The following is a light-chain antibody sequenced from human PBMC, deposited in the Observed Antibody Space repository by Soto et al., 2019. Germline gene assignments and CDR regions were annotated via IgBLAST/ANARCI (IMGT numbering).Light chain of an antibody. CDR3: SSYTTISTLVV. Sequence: QSALTQPASVSGSPGQSITISCTGTSSDVGAYNYVSWYQQHPGTAPKLMIYDVSNRPSGVSNRFSGSKSGNTASLTISGLQAEDEAEYYCSSYTTISTLVVFGGGTKLTVL. V-gene: IGLV2-14*03. J-gene: IGLJ2*01. CDR1: SSDVGAYNY. CDR2: DVS.